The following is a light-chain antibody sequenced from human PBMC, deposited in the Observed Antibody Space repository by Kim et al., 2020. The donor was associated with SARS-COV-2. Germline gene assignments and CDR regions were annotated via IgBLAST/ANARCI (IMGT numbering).Light chain of an antibody. CDR3: AARDDTLSGFL. CDR2: RND. CDR1: ISNIGRHS. J-gene: IGLJ1*01. V-gene: IGLV1-47*01. Sequence: GQRVTISCSGSISNIGRHSVYWYQQFPGTAPKLLIYRNDQRPSGVPDRFSGSKSGTSASLAISGLRSADEADYYCAARDDTLSGFLFGGGTKVTVL.